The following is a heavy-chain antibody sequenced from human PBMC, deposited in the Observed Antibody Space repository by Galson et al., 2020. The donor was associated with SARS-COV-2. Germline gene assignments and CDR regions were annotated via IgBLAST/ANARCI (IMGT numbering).Heavy chain of an antibody. CDR2: ISGDGGST. V-gene: IGHV3-23*01. Sequence: GGSLRLSCAASGFTFRNYAMSWVRQAPGKGLEWVSSISGDGGSTLFADSVKGRFTISRGKSKDTLYLRMNSLRVEDTAVYFCAKVADSRQLLFAAFDIGGQGTMVTVSS. CDR3: AKVADSRQLLFAAFDI. J-gene: IGHJ3*02. D-gene: IGHD2-2*01. CDR1: GFTFRNYA.